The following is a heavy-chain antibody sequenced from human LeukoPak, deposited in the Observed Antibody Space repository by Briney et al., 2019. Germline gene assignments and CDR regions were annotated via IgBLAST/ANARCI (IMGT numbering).Heavy chain of an antibody. J-gene: IGHJ4*02. V-gene: IGHV4-39*01. Sequence: SETLSLTCTVSGGSISSSSYYWGWIRQPPGKGLEWIGSIYYSGSTYYNPSLKSRVTISVDTSKNQFSLRLSSVTAADTAVYYCARRKMDYFDYWGRGTLVTVSS. CDR1: GGSISSSSYY. D-gene: IGHD5-24*01. CDR3: ARRKMDYFDY. CDR2: IYYSGST.